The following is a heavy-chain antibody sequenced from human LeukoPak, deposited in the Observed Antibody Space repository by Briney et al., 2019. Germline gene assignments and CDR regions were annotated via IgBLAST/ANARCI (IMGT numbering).Heavy chain of an antibody. D-gene: IGHD2-21*02. CDR3: ASTEDCGGDCYLHFDY. CDR2: IIPIFGTA. Sequence: GASVKVSCKASGGTFSSYAISWVRQAPGQGLEWMGGIIPIFGTANYAQKFQGRVTITTDESTSTAYMELSSLRSEDTAVYYCASTEDCGGDCYLHFDYWGQGTLVTVSS. J-gene: IGHJ4*02. V-gene: IGHV1-69*05. CDR1: GGTFSSYA.